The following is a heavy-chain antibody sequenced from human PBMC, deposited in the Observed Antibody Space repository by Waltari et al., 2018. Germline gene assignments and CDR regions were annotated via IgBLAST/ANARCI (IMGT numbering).Heavy chain of an antibody. Sequence: QVQLQQSGPGQVKPSETLSLNCAVSRGSLRSGDYWGWIRQPLGKGLEWIGSVSHSGSTYYTPSLKSRVTISIHMSKHQFSLELRSVTAADTAVYFCASDLGGTAVATDAFDIWGQGTMVIVSS. CDR2: VSHSGST. V-gene: IGHV4-38-2*01. D-gene: IGHD6-19*01. CDR3: ASDLGGTAVATDAFDI. CDR1: RGSLRSGDY. J-gene: IGHJ3*02.